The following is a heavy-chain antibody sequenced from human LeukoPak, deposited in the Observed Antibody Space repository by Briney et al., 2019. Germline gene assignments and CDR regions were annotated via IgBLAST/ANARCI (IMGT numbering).Heavy chain of an antibody. CDR1: GYRFTDYW. J-gene: IGHJ6*02. V-gene: IGHV5-51*01. CDR3: ARGAAGTTPDYYYFGLDV. Sequence: GESLQISCKGSGYRFTDYWIGWVRQMPGKSLEWMGIICPGDSDTRYSPSFQGQVTISADKSINTAHLQWSSLKASDTAMYYCARGAAGTTPDYYYFGLDVWGQGTTVRVSS. CDR2: ICPGDSDT. D-gene: IGHD1-7*01.